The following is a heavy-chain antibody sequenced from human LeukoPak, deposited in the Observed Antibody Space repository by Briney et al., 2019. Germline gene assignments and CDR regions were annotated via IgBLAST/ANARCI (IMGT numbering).Heavy chain of an antibody. D-gene: IGHD3-3*01. CDR1: GFTFSSYW. J-gene: IGHJ4*02. Sequence: QPGGSLRLSCATSGFTFSSYWMSWVRQAPGKGLEWVANIKQDGSEKYYVDSVKGRFTISRENAKNSLYLQMNSLRAEDTAVYYCAREPVVTIFGVVISSHFDYWGQGTLVTVSS. CDR2: IKQDGSEK. V-gene: IGHV3-7*01. CDR3: AREPVVTIFGVVISSHFDY.